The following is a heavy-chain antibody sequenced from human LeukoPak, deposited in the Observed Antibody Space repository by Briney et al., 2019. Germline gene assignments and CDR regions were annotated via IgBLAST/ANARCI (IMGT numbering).Heavy chain of an antibody. V-gene: IGHV4-31*03. CDR3: AARSTRQDY. J-gene: IGHJ4*02. Sequence: SETLSLTCTVSGGSISSGGYYWNWLRQHPGKGLEWIGYICYSGSTYYNPSLKSRVTISVDTSKNQFSLKLSSVTAADTAVYYCAARSTRQDYWGQGTLVTVSS. CDR1: GGSISSGGYY. CDR2: ICYSGST. D-gene: IGHD2-2*01.